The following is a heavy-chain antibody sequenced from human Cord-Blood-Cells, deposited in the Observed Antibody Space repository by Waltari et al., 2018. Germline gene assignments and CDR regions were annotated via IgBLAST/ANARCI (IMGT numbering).Heavy chain of an antibody. Sequence: QVQLVESGGGVVQPGRSLRLSCAASGFTFSSYAMHWVRQAPGKGLEWVAVISEDGSNKYYADSVKGRFTISRDNSKNTLYLQMNSLRAEDTAVYYCARGGGYNWNYYFDYWGQGTLVTVSS. CDR1: GFTFSSYA. CDR2: ISEDGSNK. CDR3: ARGGGYNWNYYFDY. J-gene: IGHJ4*02. D-gene: IGHD1-7*01. V-gene: IGHV3-30-3*01.